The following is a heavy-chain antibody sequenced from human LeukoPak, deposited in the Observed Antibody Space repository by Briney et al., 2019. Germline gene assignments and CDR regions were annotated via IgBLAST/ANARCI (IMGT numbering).Heavy chain of an antibody. CDR2: ITTSGTST. CDR3: VVHSATSCY. V-gene: IGHV3-48*03. CDR1: GFTFSSYE. Sequence: GGSLKLSCATSGFTFSSYEMNWVRQAPGKGLEWISYITTSGTSTYYADSVKGRFTISRDNGKTALSLQMNSLRAEDTAVYYCVVHSATSCYWGQGTLVTVSS. J-gene: IGHJ4*02. D-gene: IGHD1-26*01.